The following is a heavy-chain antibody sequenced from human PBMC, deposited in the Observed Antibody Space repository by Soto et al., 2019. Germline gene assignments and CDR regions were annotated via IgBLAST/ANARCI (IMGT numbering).Heavy chain of an antibody. CDR2: INPTGST. CDR1: GGSFIGYY. D-gene: IGHD3-16*02. V-gene: IGHV4-34*01. CDR3: ARANGLRLGELSWGGPNWFDP. Sequence: QVRLQQWGAGLLKPSETLSLICAVYGGSFIGYYWSWIRQPPGKGLEWIGEINPTGSTNYNPSLKSRVTILIDTSKNQFSLKLSSVTAADTAMYYCARANGLRLGELSWGGPNWFDPWGQGTLVTVSS. J-gene: IGHJ5*02.